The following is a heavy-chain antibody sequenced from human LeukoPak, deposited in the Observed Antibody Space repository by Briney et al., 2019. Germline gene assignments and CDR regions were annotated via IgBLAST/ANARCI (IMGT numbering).Heavy chain of an antibody. J-gene: IGHJ4*02. D-gene: IGHD4-11*01. V-gene: IGHV4-59*12. CDR3: ARGNNYAFDH. CDR1: GGSISSYY. Sequence: SETLSLTCTVSGGSISSYYWSWIRQPPGKGLEWIGYIYYSGSTYYNPSLKSRVTISVDTSKNQFSLNLSSVTAADTAVYYCARGNNYAFDHWGQGTLVTVSS. CDR2: IYYSGST.